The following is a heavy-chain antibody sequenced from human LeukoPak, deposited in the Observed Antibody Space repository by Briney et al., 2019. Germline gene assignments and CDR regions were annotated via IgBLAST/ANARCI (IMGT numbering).Heavy chain of an antibody. CDR3: ARDVTVTAYYYYGMDV. CDR1: GFTFSSYA. CDR2: ICYDGSNK. D-gene: IGHD4-17*01. J-gene: IGHJ6*02. Sequence: GGSLRLSCAASGFTFSSYAMHWVRQAPGKGLEWVAGICYDGSNKYYADSVKGRFTISRDNSKNTLYLQMNRLRAEDTAVYYCARDVTVTAYYYYGMDVWGQGTTVTVSS. V-gene: IGHV3-30*04.